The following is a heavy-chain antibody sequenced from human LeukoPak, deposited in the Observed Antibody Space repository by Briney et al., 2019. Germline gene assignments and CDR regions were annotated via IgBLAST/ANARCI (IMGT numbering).Heavy chain of an antibody. CDR1: GGSISSYY. D-gene: IGHD4-17*01. CDR2: IYYSGST. Sequence: SETLSLTCTVSGGSISSYYWSWIRQPPGKGLEWIGYIYYSGSTNYNPSLKSRVTISVDTSKNQFSLKLSSATAADTAVYYCARALDYGDKLDYWGQGTLVTVSS. V-gene: IGHV4-59*01. CDR3: ARALDYGDKLDY. J-gene: IGHJ4*02.